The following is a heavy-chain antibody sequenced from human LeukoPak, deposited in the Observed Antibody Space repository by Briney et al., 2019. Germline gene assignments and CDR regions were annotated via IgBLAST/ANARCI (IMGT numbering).Heavy chain of an antibody. V-gene: IGHV6-1*01. CDR2: TYYRSKWYN. CDR3: ARGGPGAPFDWYFDL. CDR1: GDSVSSKSAA. Sequence: SQTLSLTCAISGDSVSSKSAAWNWFRQSPSRGLEWLGRTYYRSKWYNDYAVSVKSRIAINPDTSKNQFSLQLNSVTPEDTAVYYCARGGPGAPFDWYFDLWGRGTLVTVSS. D-gene: IGHD3-10*01. J-gene: IGHJ2*01.